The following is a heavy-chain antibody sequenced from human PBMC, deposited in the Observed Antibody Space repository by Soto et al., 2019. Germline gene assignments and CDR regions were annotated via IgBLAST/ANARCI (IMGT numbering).Heavy chain of an antibody. D-gene: IGHD6-19*01. Sequence: GKSLKISCQGSGYSFTTYWIGWVRQMPGKGLEWMGIIYPGDSDTRYNPSFQGQVTISADKSVSTAYLQWSSLKASDTAMYYCARQIAVAGGGPFDIWGQGTMVTVSS. CDR3: ARQIAVAGGGPFDI. V-gene: IGHV5-51*01. J-gene: IGHJ3*02. CDR2: IYPGDSDT. CDR1: GYSFTTYW.